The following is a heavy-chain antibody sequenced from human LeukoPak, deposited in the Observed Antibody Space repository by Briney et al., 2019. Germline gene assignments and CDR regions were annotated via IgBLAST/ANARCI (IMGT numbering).Heavy chain of an antibody. CDR1: GGSISSSNW. J-gene: IGHJ3*02. CDR2: IYHSGST. D-gene: IGHD3-22*01. Sequence: KTSETLSLTCAVSGGSISSSNWWSWVRQPPGKGLEWIGEIYHSGSTNYNPSLKSRVTISVDTSKNQFSLKLSSVTAADTAVYYCARYLPITTDAFDIWGQGTMVTVSS. V-gene: IGHV4-4*02. CDR3: ARYLPITTDAFDI.